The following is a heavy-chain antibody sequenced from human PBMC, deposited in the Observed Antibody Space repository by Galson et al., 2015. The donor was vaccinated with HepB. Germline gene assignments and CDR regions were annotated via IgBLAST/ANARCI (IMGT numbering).Heavy chain of an antibody. Sequence: CKASGYTFTSYAMHWVRQAPGQRLEWMGWINAGNGNTKYSQKFQGRVTITRDTSASTAYMELSSLRSEDTAVYYCARSQQLVDYFDYWGQGTLVTVSS. CDR1: GYTFTSYA. D-gene: IGHD6-13*01. CDR3: ARSQQLVDYFDY. CDR2: INAGNGNT. V-gene: IGHV1-3*01. J-gene: IGHJ4*02.